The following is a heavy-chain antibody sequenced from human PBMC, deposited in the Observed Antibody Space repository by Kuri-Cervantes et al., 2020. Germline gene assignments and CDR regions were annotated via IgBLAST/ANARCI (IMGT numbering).Heavy chain of an antibody. V-gene: IGHV1-24*01. J-gene: IGHJ4*02. D-gene: IGHD1-7*01. Sequence: ASVKVSCKVSGYTLTELSMHWVRQAPGKGLEWMGGFDPEDGETIYAQKFQGRVTMTTDTSTSTAYMELRSLRSDDTAVYYCARVGGELRPDDYWGQGTLVTVSS. CDR3: ARVGGELRPDDY. CDR2: FDPEDGET. CDR1: GYTLTELS.